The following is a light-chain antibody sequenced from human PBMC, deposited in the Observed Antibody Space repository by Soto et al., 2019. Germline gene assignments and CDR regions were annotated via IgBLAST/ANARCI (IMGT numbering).Light chain of an antibody. Sequence: QSVLTQPASVSGSPGQSIAISCTGSSSDVGSYNYVSWYQQHPGKVPKLIIYEVTNRPSGVSNRFSGSKSGNTASLTISGLQAEDEADYYCSSYTHGSSRVFGNGTKVTV. J-gene: IGLJ1*01. CDR3: SSYTHGSSRV. CDR2: EVT. V-gene: IGLV2-14*01. CDR1: SSDVGSYNY.